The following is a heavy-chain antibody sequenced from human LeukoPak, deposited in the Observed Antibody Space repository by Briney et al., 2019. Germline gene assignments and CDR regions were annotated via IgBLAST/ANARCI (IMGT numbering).Heavy chain of an antibody. CDR1: GFTFDDYA. J-gene: IGHJ4*02. V-gene: IGHV3-43D*03. D-gene: IGHD6-19*01. CDR3: AKDTVDGYSSGWIDY. Sequence: PGGSLRLSCAASGFTFDDYAMHWVRQAPGKGLEWVSLISWDGGSTYYADSVKGRFTISRDNSKNSLYLQMNSLRAEDTALYYCAKDTVDGYSSGWIDYWGQGTLVTVSS. CDR2: ISWDGGST.